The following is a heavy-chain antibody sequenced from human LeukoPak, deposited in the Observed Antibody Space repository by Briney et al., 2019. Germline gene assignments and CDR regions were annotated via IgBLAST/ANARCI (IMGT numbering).Heavy chain of an antibody. V-gene: IGHV3-33*01. CDR3: ARESSGFSV. Sequence: PGGSLRLSCAASGFTFSSYGMNTVRQAPGTGLEWVAVIWYDGSNKYYADSVKGRFTISRDNSKNTLYLQMNRLRAEDTAVYYCARESSGFSVWGQGTLVTVSS. CDR2: IWYDGSNK. CDR1: GFTFSSYG. J-gene: IGHJ4*02. D-gene: IGHD6-19*01.